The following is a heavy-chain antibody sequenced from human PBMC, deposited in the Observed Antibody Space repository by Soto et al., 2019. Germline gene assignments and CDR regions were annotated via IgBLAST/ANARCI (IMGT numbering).Heavy chain of an antibody. V-gene: IGHV3-30-3*01. Sequence: PGGSLRLSCEASGFTFSRYPLHWVRQAPGKGLEWVAVISYDGSEKYPADSVKGRISISRDNSKNTLYLQMNSLRAEDTAVYYCAKGVYYDSSRPLDYWGQGTLVTVSS. CDR2: ISYDGSEK. J-gene: IGHJ4*02. CDR1: GFTFSRYP. CDR3: AKGVYYDSSRPLDY. D-gene: IGHD3-22*01.